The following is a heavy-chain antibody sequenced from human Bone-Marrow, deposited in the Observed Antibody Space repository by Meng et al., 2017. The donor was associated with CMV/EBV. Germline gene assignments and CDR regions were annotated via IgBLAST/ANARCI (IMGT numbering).Heavy chain of an antibody. CDR3: AKRGDSSGTYAMDV. CDR2: IRFDGTNK. Sequence: GESLKISCAASGFTFSSYAMHWVRQAPGKGLEWVANIRFDGTNKYHADSVKGRFTISRDNSKNTLYLQMNSLRAEDTAVYYCAKRGDSSGTYAMDVWGQGTTVTSP. J-gene: IGHJ6*02. V-gene: IGHV3-30*02. D-gene: IGHD3-22*01. CDR1: GFTFSSYA.